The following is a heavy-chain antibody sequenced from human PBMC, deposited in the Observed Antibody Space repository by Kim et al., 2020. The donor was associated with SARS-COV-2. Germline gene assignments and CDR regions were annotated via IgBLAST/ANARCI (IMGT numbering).Heavy chain of an antibody. Sequence: DSVKGRFTISRDKAKNSLYLQMNSLRAEDTAVYYCARDKWYDSSGYYYHYWGQGTLVTVSS. D-gene: IGHD3-22*01. J-gene: IGHJ4*02. V-gene: IGHV3-7*01. CDR3: ARDKWYDSSGYYYHY.